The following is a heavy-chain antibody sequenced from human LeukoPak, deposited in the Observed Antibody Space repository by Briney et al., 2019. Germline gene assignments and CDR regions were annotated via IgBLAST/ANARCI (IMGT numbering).Heavy chain of an antibody. J-gene: IGHJ4*02. CDR2: TIPIFGTA. Sequence: SVKVSCKASGGTFSSYAISWVRQAPGQGLEWMGRTIPIFGTANYAQKFQGRVTITTDESTSTAYMELSSLRSEDTAVYYCAREGYDFWSGYCDYWGQGTLVTVSS. V-gene: IGHV1-69*05. D-gene: IGHD3-3*01. CDR3: AREGYDFWSGYCDY. CDR1: GGTFSSYA.